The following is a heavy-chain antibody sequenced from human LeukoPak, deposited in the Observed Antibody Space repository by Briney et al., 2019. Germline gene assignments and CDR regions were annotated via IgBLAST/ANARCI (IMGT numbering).Heavy chain of an antibody. V-gene: IGHV4-59*01. J-gene: IGHJ1*01. Sequence: PSETLSLTCTVSGGSISSYYWSWIRQPPGKGLEWIGYIYYSGSTNYNPSLKSRVTISVDTSKNQFSLKLSSVTAADTAVYYCASNPYQLPRLEAEYFQHWGQGTLVTVSS. CDR2: IYYSGST. D-gene: IGHD2-2*01. CDR3: ASNPYQLPRLEAEYFQH. CDR1: GGSISSYY.